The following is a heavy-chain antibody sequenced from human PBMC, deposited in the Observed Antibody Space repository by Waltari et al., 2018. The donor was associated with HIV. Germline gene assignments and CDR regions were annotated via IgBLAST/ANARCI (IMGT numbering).Heavy chain of an antibody. CDR2: IESDGAST. D-gene: IGHD6-6*01. J-gene: IGHJ3*01. CDR3: VRAGRSSDGFDV. V-gene: IGHV3-74*01. CDR1: GFTFSRYW. Sequence: EVQLVESGGGLVQPGGSLRLSCGPSGFTFSRYWMHWVRQAPGKGLVWVSRIESDGASTNYADSVKGRVTISRDNAKNTLSLQMNSLSVEDTAVYYCVRAGRSSDGFDVWGQGTMVTVSS.